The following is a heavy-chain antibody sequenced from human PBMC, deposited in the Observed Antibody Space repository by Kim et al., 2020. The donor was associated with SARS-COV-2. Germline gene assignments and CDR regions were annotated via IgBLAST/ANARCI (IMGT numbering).Heavy chain of an antibody. Sequence: SETLSLTCTVSGGSISSSSYYWGWIRQPPGKGLEWIGSIYYSGSTYYNPSLKSRVTISVDTSKNQFSLKLSSVTAADTAVYYCARCGSGWWVDGSGDWWGQGTLVTVSS. CDR1: GGSISSSSYY. CDR3: ARCGSGWWVDGSGDW. D-gene: IGHD6-19*01. V-gene: IGHV4-39*01. CDR2: IYYSGST. J-gene: IGHJ4*02.